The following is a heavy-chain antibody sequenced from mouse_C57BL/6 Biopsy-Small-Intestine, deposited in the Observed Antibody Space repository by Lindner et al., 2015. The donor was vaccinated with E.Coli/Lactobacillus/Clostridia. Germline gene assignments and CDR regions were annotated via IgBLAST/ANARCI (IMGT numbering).Heavy chain of an antibody. J-gene: IGHJ3*01. D-gene: IGHD4-1*01. V-gene: IGHV1-4*01. Sequence: SVKVSCKASGGTVSSYTIFWVRQAPGQGLEWMGRIIPILGKTNYAQKFQGRVTITADKLTNTAYMELNSLRSEDTAMYYCARGRGAADASSWDYWGQGSLVTVS. CDR1: GGTVSSYT. CDR2: IIPILGKT. CDR3: ARGRGAADASSWDY.